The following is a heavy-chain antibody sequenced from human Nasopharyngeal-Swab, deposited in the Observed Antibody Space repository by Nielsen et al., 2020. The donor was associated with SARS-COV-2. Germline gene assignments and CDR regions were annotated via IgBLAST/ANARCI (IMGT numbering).Heavy chain of an antibody. D-gene: IGHD4-23*01. J-gene: IGHJ2*01. CDR2: IYYSGST. CDR1: GGSISSYY. Sequence: SETLSLTCTVSGGSISSYYWSWIRQPPGKGLEWIGYIYYSGSTNYNPSLKSRVTISVDRSKNQFSLKLSSVTAADTAVYYCASAAGGNRYWYFDLWGRGTLVTVSS. V-gene: IGHV4-59*12. CDR3: ASAAGGNRYWYFDL.